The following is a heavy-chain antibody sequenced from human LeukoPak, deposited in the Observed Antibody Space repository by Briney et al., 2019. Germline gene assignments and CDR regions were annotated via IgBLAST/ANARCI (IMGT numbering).Heavy chain of an antibody. Sequence: PSETLSLTCTVSGGSMSSYYWSWIRQPLGKGLEWIGYIYYSGTTNCNPSLKSRVTISVDTSKNQFSLKLRSVTAADTAVYYCARGVYIAAAQYGYWGQGTLVTVSS. J-gene: IGHJ4*02. CDR1: GGSMSSYY. CDR2: IYYSGTT. CDR3: ARGVYIAAAQYGY. V-gene: IGHV4-59*01. D-gene: IGHD6-13*01.